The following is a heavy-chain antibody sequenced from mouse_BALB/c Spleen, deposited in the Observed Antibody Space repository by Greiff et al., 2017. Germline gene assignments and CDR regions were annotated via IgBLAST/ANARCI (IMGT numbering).Heavy chain of an antibody. CDR3: ARGGYGSRGAMDY. Sequence: EVKLMESGGGLVQPGGSRKLSCAASGFTFSSFGMHWVRQAPEKGLEWVAYISSGSSTIYYADTVKGRFTISRDNPKNTLFLQMTSLRSEDTAMYYCARGGYGSRGAMDYWGQGTSVTVSS. CDR2: ISSGSSTI. D-gene: IGHD1-1*01. V-gene: IGHV5-17*02. J-gene: IGHJ4*01. CDR1: GFTFSSFG.